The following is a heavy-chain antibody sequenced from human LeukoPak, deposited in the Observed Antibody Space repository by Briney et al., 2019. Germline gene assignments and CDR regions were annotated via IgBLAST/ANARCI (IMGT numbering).Heavy chain of an antibody. Sequence: ASVKVSCKASGYTFTSYGISWVRQAPGQGLEWMGWISAYNGNTNYARKLQGRVTMTTDTSTSTAYMELRSLRSDDTAVYYCARWDFIAAAGSFDYWGQGTLVTVSS. CDR2: ISAYNGNT. V-gene: IGHV1-18*01. J-gene: IGHJ4*02. CDR1: GYTFTSYG. D-gene: IGHD6-13*01. CDR3: ARWDFIAAAGSFDY.